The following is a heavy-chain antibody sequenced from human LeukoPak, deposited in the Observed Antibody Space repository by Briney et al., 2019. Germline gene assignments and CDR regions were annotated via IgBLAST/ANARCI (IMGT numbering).Heavy chain of an antibody. D-gene: IGHD2-8*01. CDR1: GASINDYY. CDR3: TRVVNGGHFDS. J-gene: IGHJ4*02. Sequence: PSETLSLTCSVSGASINDYYWTWIRQPPGKGLEWIGYVYHTGTSGYHPSLKSRVAMSLDTSKNQVSLNLRSVTAADTAVYFCTRVVNGGHFDSWGQGTLATVSS. CDR2: VYHTGTS. V-gene: IGHV4-59*01.